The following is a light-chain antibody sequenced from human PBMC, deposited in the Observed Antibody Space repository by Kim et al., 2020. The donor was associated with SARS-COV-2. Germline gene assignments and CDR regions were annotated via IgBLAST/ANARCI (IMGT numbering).Light chain of an antibody. Sequence: QSLTVSCSGTSSDVGANNHVSWYQQYPGKAPKLMIYDVNNRPSGVSDRFSGSKSGNTASLTISGLQAEDEADYYCNSYAGDITPYVFGTGTKVTVL. CDR3: NSYAGDITPYV. V-gene: IGLV2-14*03. CDR1: SSDVGANNH. J-gene: IGLJ1*01. CDR2: DVN.